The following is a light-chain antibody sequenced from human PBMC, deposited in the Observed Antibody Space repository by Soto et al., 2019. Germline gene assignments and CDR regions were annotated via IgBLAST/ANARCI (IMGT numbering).Light chain of an antibody. CDR2: SNN. Sequence: QSVLTQTPSASGTPGQRVTISCSGSSSNIGSNTVNWYQQLPGTAPKLLIYSNNQRPSGVPDRFSGSKSGTSASLAISGLQSEDEADYFCAAWDDSLTGRYVFGIGTKLTVL. CDR3: AAWDDSLTGRYV. J-gene: IGLJ1*01. V-gene: IGLV1-44*01. CDR1: SSNIGSNT.